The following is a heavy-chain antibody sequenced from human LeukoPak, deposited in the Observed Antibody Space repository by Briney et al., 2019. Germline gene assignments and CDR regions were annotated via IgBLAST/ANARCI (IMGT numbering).Heavy chain of an antibody. CDR3: AGAPWGPYDF. D-gene: IGHD7-27*01. Sequence: SQTLSLTCTVSGGSISSGSYYWSWIRQPAGKGLEWIGRIYTSGSTNYNPSLKSRVTISVDTSKNQFSLKVGSVTAADTAVYYCAGAPWGPYDFWGQGTLVTVSS. V-gene: IGHV4-61*02. CDR2: IYTSGST. CDR1: GGSISSGSYY. J-gene: IGHJ4*02.